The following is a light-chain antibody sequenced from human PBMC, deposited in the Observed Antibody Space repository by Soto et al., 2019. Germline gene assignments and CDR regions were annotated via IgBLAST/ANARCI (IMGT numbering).Light chain of an antibody. Sequence: EIVLTQSPGTLSLSPGERATLSCRASQSVNSDYLVWYQQKPGQAPRLLIYAASSRATGIPDRFSGSGFGTDFTLTISRLEPEDFAVYYCQQYGTSLTWTFGQGTKVEIK. CDR3: QQYGTSLTWT. J-gene: IGKJ1*01. CDR1: QSVNSDY. CDR2: AAS. V-gene: IGKV3-20*01.